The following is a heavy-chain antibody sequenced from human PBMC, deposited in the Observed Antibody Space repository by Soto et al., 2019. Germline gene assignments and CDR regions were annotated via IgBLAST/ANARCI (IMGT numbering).Heavy chain of an antibody. CDR3: AKGDTGGERWLLRDAFDI. V-gene: IGHV3-30*18. D-gene: IGHD5-18*01. Sequence: QPRWSLRLSCSASVFTFSSYGMHWFRQAPGKGLEWVAVISYDGSNKYYADSVKGRFTISRDNSKNTLYLQMNSLRAEDTAVYYCAKGDTGGERWLLRDAFDIWGQGTMVTVSS. J-gene: IGHJ3*02. CDR2: ISYDGSNK. CDR1: VFTFSSYG.